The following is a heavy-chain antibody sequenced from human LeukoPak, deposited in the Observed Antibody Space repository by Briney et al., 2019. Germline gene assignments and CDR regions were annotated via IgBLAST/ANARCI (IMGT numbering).Heavy chain of an antibody. CDR1: GGSISSSSYY. Sequence: SETLSLTCTVSGGSISSSSYYWGWIRQPPGKGLEWIGSIYYSGSTYYNPSLKSRVTISVDTSKNPFSLKLSSVTAADTAVYYCASPPARITIFGVVTPEHYYYYMDVWGKGTTVTVSS. J-gene: IGHJ6*03. CDR2: IYYSGST. D-gene: IGHD3-3*01. CDR3: ASPPARITIFGVVTPEHYYYYMDV. V-gene: IGHV4-39*01.